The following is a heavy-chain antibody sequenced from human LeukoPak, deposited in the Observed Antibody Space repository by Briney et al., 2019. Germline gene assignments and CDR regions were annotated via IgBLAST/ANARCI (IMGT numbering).Heavy chain of an antibody. CDR2: INWNGGST. CDR1: GFTFDDYG. CDR3: ARERLKYPIQLWTLDAFDI. D-gene: IGHD5-18*01. J-gene: IGHJ3*02. Sequence: GGSLRLSCAASGFTFDDYGMSWVRQAPGKGLEWVSGINWNGGSTGCADSVKGRFTISRDNAKNSLYLQMNSLRAEDTALYYCARERLKYPIQLWTLDAFDIWGQGTMVTVSS. V-gene: IGHV3-20*04.